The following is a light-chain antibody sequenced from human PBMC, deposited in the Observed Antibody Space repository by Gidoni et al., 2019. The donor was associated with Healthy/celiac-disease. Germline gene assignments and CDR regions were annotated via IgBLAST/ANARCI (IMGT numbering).Light chain of an antibody. CDR2: RNN. CDR3: AAWDDSLSGLV. V-gene: IGLV1-47*01. J-gene: IGLJ2*01. Sequence: QSVLTQPPSASGTPGQRVTISCSGSSSNIGSNYVYWYQQLPGTAPNLLIYRNNQRPPGVPDRFSGSKSGTSASLAISGLRSEDEADYYCAAWDDSLSGLVFGGGTKLTVL. CDR1: SSNIGSNY.